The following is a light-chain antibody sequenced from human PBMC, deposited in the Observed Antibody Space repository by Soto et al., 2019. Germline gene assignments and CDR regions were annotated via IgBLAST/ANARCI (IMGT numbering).Light chain of an antibody. J-gene: IGKJ4*01. CDR3: QQYNNWPLVT. Sequence: EIVMTQSPATLSVSPGERATLSCRASQSVSTYLAWYQQKPGQAPRLLIFGASTRATGIPARFSGSGSGSEFTLTISSLQFEDFAVYSCQQYNNWPLVTFGGGTKLEIK. CDR1: QSVSTY. CDR2: GAS. V-gene: IGKV3-15*01.